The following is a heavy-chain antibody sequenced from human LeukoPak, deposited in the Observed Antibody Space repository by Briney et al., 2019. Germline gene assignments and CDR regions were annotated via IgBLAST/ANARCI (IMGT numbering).Heavy chain of an antibody. CDR1: GFTFSGSS. CDR3: TRHIIGTASDYFDY. D-gene: IGHD1-20*01. V-gene: IGHV3-73*01. Sequence: GGSLKLSCAASGFTFSGSSMHWVRQAFGKGLEWVGRIKSKANSYATDYAASLEGRFTVSRDDSKNTAYLQMNSLKTEDTAVYYCTRHIIGTASDYFDYWGQGTLVTVSS. CDR2: IKSKANSYAT. J-gene: IGHJ4*02.